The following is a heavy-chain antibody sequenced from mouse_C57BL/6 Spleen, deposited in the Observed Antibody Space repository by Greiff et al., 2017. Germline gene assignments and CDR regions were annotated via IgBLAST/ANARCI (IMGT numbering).Heavy chain of an antibody. CDR2: INPNNGGT. CDR1: GYTFTDYN. D-gene: IGHD1-1*01. J-gene: IGHJ2*01. V-gene: IGHV1-18*01. Sequence: EVQLQQSGPELVKPGASVTIPCKASGYTFTDYNMDWVKQSHGKSLEWIGDINPNNGGTIYNQKFKGKATLTVDKSSSTAYMELRSLTSEDTAVYYCARGLVLSHWGQGTTLTVSS. CDR3: ARGLVLSH.